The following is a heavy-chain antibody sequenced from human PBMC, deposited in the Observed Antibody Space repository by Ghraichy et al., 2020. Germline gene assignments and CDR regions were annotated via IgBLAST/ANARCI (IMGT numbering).Heavy chain of an antibody. Sequence: GESLNISCAASGFTFSDYWMHWIRQAPGKGLVWVSRINSDGSSTSYADSVKGRFTISRDNAKNTLYLQMNSLRAEDTAVYDCAAGITLPYWGQGTLVTVS. D-gene: IGHD3-16*01. CDR3: AAGITLPY. J-gene: IGHJ4*02. V-gene: IGHV3-74*01. CDR2: INSDGSST. CDR1: GFTFSDYW.